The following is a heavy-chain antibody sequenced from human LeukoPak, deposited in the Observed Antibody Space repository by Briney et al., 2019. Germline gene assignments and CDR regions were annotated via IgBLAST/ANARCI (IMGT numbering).Heavy chain of an antibody. J-gene: IGHJ4*02. D-gene: IGHD6-6*01. CDR2: IYASGST. V-gene: IGHV4-4*07. Sequence: SETLSLTCTVSGGSVSSYYWSWIRQPAGKGLEWIGRIYASGSTYYNPSLKSRVTMSVDTSKNQFPLRLTTVTAADTAVYYCARDSNLEYSSSRGLGRWGQGTLVTVSS. CDR1: GGSVSSYY. CDR3: ARDSNLEYSSSRGLGR.